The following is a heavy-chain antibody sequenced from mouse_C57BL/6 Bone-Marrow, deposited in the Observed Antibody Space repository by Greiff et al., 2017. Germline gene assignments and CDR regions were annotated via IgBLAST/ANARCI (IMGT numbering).Heavy chain of an antibody. CDR3: ARRFYYDLWYFDV. V-gene: IGHV5-17*01. Sequence: EVQLVESGGGLVKPGGSLKLSCAASGFTFSDYGMHWVRQAPEKGLEWVAYISSGSSTIYYADTVKGRFTISRDNAKNTLFLQMTSLRSEDTAMYYCARRFYYDLWYFDVWGTGTTVTVSS. CDR1: GFTFSDYG. CDR2: ISSGSSTI. J-gene: IGHJ1*03. D-gene: IGHD2-4*01.